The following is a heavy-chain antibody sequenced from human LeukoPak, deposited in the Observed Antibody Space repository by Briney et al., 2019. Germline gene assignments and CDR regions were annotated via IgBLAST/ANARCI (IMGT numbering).Heavy chain of an antibody. D-gene: IGHD1-26*01. V-gene: IGHV4-34*01. CDR1: GGSFSRYY. Sequence: PSDPLTLTCAVEGGSFSRYYWSWIRQPPGKGLEWIGEINHSGSTNYNPSLKSRVTVSVDTSKNQFSLKLSSVTAADTAVYYCARGVAGAHDYWGQGTLVTVSS. CDR3: ARGVAGAHDY. J-gene: IGHJ4*02. CDR2: INHSGST.